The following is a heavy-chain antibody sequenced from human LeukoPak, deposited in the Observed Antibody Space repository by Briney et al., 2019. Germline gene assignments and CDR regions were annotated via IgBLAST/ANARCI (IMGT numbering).Heavy chain of an antibody. Sequence: PGGSLRLSCAASGFTFSSYAMSWVRQAPGKGLEWVSAISGSGGSTYYADSAKGRFTISRDNSKNTLYLQMNSLRAEDTAVYYCAKVVRGDRGYYYGMDVWGQGTTVTVSS. V-gene: IGHV3-23*01. CDR1: GFTFSSYA. J-gene: IGHJ6*02. CDR3: AKVVRGDRGYYYGMDV. D-gene: IGHD3-10*01. CDR2: ISGSGGST.